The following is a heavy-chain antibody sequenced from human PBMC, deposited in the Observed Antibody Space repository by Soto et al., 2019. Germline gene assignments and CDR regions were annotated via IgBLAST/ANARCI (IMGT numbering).Heavy chain of an antibody. J-gene: IGHJ6*02. V-gene: IGHV3-21*01. CDR3: ARDGGAQQRFLPRYSYYGLEV. D-gene: IGHD6-13*01. CDR1: GFTFSSYS. Sequence: VGALRLSWAASGFTFSSYSMNWGRQAPGKGLEWVSSISSSSSYIYHADSVKGRFTISRDNAKNSLYLQMNSLRAEDTAVYYCARDGGAQQRFLPRYSYYGLEVWGQANTVTV. CDR2: ISSSSSYI.